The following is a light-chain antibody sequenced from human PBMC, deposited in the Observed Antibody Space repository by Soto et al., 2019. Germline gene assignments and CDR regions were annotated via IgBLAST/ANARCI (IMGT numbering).Light chain of an antibody. CDR3: QQRSNWPPFT. CDR2: DAS. Sequence: EIVLTQSPATLSLSPGERATLSCRASPSVSSYLAWYQQKPGQAPRLLIYDASNRATGIPARFSGSGSGTDFTITISSLEPEDFAVYDCQQRSNWPPFTFGPGTKVDIK. CDR1: PSVSSY. V-gene: IGKV3-11*01. J-gene: IGKJ3*01.